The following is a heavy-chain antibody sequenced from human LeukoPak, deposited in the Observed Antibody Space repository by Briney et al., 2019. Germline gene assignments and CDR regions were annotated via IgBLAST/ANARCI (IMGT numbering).Heavy chain of an antibody. CDR2: ISSSSSYI. V-gene: IGHV3-21*01. D-gene: IGHD6-19*01. CDR3: AKDQGYWDSSGWYGIDY. Sequence: PGGSLRLSCAASGFTFSSYSMNWVRQAPGKGLEWVSSISSSSSYIYYADSVKGRLTISRDNAKNSLYLQMNSLRAEDTAVYYCAKDQGYWDSSGWYGIDYWGQGTLVTVSS. CDR1: GFTFSSYS. J-gene: IGHJ4*02.